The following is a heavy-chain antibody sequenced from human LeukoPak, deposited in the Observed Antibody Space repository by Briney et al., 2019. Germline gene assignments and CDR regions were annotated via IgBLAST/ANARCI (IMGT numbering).Heavy chain of an antibody. D-gene: IGHD6-19*01. CDR3: ASQTKGQWLADFDY. Sequence: SETLSLTCTVSGGSISSSSYYWGWIRQPPGKGLEWIGSIYYSGSTYYNPSLKSRVTISVDTSKNQFSLKLSSVTAADTAVYYCASQTKGQWLADFDYWGQGTLVTVSP. V-gene: IGHV4-39*01. CDR2: IYYSGST. J-gene: IGHJ4*02. CDR1: GGSISSSSYY.